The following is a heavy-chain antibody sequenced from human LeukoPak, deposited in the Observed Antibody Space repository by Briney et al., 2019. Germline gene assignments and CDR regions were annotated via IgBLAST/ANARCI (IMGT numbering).Heavy chain of an antibody. CDR1: GFTFSSYA. CDR2: ISGSGGST. Sequence: GGSLRLSCAASGFTFSSYAMSWVRQAPGKGLEWVSAISGSGGSTYYADSVKGRFTISRDNSKNTLFLQMNRLRAEDTAVYYCVKQGSDYLTDQYGMGVWGQGTTVTVS. V-gene: IGHV3-23*01. D-gene: IGHD4-17*01. J-gene: IGHJ6*02. CDR3: VKQGSDYLTDQYGMGV.